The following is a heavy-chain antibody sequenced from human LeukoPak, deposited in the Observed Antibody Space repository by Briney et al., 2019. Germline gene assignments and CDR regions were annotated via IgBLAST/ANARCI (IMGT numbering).Heavy chain of an antibody. V-gene: IGHV4-59*01. CDR2: IYYSGST. Sequence: SETLSLTCTVSGGSINSYYWSWIRQPPGKGLEWIGYIYYSGSTNYNPSLKSRVTISVDTSKNQFSLKLSSVTAADTAVYYCARGAWDDILTPLDYWGQGTLVTVSS. CDR1: GGSINSYY. D-gene: IGHD3-9*01. CDR3: ARGAWDDILTPLDY. J-gene: IGHJ4*02.